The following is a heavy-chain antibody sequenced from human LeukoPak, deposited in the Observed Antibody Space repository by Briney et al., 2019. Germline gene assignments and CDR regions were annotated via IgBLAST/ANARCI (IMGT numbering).Heavy chain of an antibody. D-gene: IGHD3-16*02. V-gene: IGHV3-7*03. CDR1: GFTVSSNS. CDR2: IKQDGSEK. CDR3: ARDRYYDYVWGSYRSPYFDY. J-gene: IGHJ4*02. Sequence: PGGSLRLSCTVSGFTVSSNSMSWVRQAPGKGLEWVANIKQDGSEKYYVDSVKGRFTTSRDNAKNTLYLQMNSLRAEDTAVYYCARDRYYDYVWGSYRSPYFDYWGQGTLVTVSS.